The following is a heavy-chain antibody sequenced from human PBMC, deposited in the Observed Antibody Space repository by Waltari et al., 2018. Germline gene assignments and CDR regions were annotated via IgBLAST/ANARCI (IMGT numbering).Heavy chain of an antibody. D-gene: IGHD3-22*01. J-gene: IGHJ6*03. CDR3: ARRLDYYDSSGYYSFDYYYYMDV. CDR1: GFTFSSYS. Sequence: EVQLVESGGGLVKPGGSLRLSCAASGFTFSSYSMNWVSQAPGKGLEWVTSISISSSYIYYADSVKGRFTISRDNAKNSLYLQMNSLSAEDTAVYYCARRLDYYDSSGYYSFDYYYYMDVWVKGTTVTVSS. CDR2: ISISSSYI. V-gene: IGHV3-21*01.